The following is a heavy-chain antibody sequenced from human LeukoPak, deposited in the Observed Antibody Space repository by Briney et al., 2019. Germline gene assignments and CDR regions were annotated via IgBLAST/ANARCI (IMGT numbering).Heavy chain of an antibody. Sequence: ASVKVSCKASGYTFTSYDINWVRQATGQGLEWMGWMNPNSGNTGYAQKFQGRVTMTRNTSISTAYMELSSLRSEDTAVYYCARGIKDFWSGYYPINWFDHWGQGTLVTVSS. J-gene: IGHJ5*02. V-gene: IGHV1-8*01. CDR3: ARGIKDFWSGYYPINWFDH. D-gene: IGHD3-3*01. CDR1: GYTFTSYD. CDR2: MNPNSGNT.